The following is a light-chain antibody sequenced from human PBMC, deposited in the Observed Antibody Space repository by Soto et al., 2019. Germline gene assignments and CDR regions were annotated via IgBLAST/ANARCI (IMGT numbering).Light chain of an antibody. CDR1: QTIVNY. V-gene: IGKV1-39*01. CDR2: AAA. J-gene: IGKJ1*01. Sequence: DIQMTQSPSSLSASVGDRVTITCRASQTIVNYLNWYQQKPGKAPELLIYAAARLQSGVPSRFSGSGSGTDFTLTISSLQPEDCATYYCQQTYSTPHTFGQGTKVEI. CDR3: QQTYSTPHT.